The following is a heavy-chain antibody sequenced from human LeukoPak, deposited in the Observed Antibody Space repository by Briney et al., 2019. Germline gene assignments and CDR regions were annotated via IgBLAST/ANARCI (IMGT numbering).Heavy chain of an antibody. CDR1: GGSFSGYY. CDR3: ARRHSTTTTRGGYYYGMDV. V-gene: IGHV4-34*01. Sequence: SETLSLTCAVYGGSFSGYYWSWIRQPPGKGLEGIGEINHSGSTNYNPSLKSRVTISVDTSKNQFSLKLSSVTAADTAVYYCARRHSTTTTRGGYYYGMDVWGQGTTVTVSS. D-gene: IGHD4-17*01. CDR2: INHSGST. J-gene: IGHJ6*02.